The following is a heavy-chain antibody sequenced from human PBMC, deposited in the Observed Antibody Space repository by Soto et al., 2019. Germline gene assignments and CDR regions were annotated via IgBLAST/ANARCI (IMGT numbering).Heavy chain of an antibody. D-gene: IGHD3-10*01. V-gene: IGHV4-30-2*01. CDR1: GGSISSGGYS. CDR3: ARGDMVRGVITTDY. J-gene: IGHJ4*02. CDR2: IYHSGST. Sequence: SETLSLTCAVSGGSISSGGYSWSWIRQPPGKGLEWIGYIYHSGSTYYNPSLKSRVTISVDRSKNQFSLKLSSVTAADTAVYYCARGDMVRGVITTDYWGQGTLVTVSS.